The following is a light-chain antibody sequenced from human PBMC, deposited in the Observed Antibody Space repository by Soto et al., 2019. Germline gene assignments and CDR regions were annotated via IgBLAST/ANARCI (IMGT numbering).Light chain of an antibody. CDR1: KDITSY. CDR3: QQYDHLLFT. J-gene: IGKJ3*01. CDR2: DAS. V-gene: IGKV1-33*01. Sequence: IQMTQSPSSLSASVGDRVTITCRASKDITSYLNWYQQKPGKAPKLLIYDASKLETGVPSRFSGSGSGTDFTFTISRLQPEDIATYYCQQYDHLLFTFGPGTKVDIK.